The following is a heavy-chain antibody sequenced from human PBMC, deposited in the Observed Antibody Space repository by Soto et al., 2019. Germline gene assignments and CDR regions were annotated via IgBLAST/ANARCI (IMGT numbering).Heavy chain of an antibody. J-gene: IGHJ4*02. CDR2: INPNSGGT. V-gene: IGHV1-2*04. CDR3: AREPGVAGFDY. CDR1: GYTLTGYY. D-gene: IGHD6-19*01. Sequence: GASVKVSCKASGYTLTGYYMHWVRQAPGQGLEWMGWINPNSGGTNYAQKFQGWVTMTRDTSISTAYMELSRLRSDDTAVYYCAREPGVAGFDYWGQGTRVTVSS.